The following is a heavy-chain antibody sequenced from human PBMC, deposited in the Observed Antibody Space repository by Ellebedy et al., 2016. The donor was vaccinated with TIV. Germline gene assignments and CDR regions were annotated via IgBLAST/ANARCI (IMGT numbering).Heavy chain of an antibody. Sequence: GGSLRLXCAASGFTFSSYSMNWVRQAPGKGLEWVSAISGSGGSTYYADSVKGRFTISRDNSKNTLYLQMNSLRAEDTAVYYCAKDRIGYYFDYWGQGTLVTVSS. CDR1: GFTFSSYS. J-gene: IGHJ4*02. CDR3: AKDRIGYYFDY. V-gene: IGHV3-23*01. D-gene: IGHD2-21*01. CDR2: ISGSGGST.